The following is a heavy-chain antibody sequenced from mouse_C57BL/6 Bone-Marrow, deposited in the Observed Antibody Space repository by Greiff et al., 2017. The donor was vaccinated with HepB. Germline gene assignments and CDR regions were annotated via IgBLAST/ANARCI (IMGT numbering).Heavy chain of an antibody. Sequence: QVQLQQSGAELVRPGASVKLSCKASGYTFTSYWMQWVKQRPGQGLEWIGEIDPSDSYTNYNQKFKGKATLTVDKSSITAYMQLSSLTSEDSAVYYCARDYYGSCYAMDYWGQGTSVTVSS. V-gene: IGHV1-50*01. J-gene: IGHJ4*01. CDR3: ARDYYGSCYAMDY. CDR1: GYTFTSYW. D-gene: IGHD1-1*01. CDR2: IDPSDSYT.